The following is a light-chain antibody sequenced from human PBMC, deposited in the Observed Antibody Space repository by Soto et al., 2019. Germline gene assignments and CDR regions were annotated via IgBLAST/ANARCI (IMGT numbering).Light chain of an antibody. CDR1: NIGSES. CDR3: QVCHSSSDHLHVV. J-gene: IGLJ2*01. V-gene: IGLV3-21*02. CDR2: DDS. Sequence: SYELTQPPSVSVAPGQAARITCGGNNIGSESVHWYQQKPGQAPVLVVYDDSDRPSGIPERFSGSNSGNTATLTISRVEDGDEADYYCQVCHSSSDHLHVVFGGGTKLTVL.